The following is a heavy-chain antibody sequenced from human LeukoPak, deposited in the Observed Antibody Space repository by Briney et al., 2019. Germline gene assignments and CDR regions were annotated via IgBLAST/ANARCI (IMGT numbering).Heavy chain of an antibody. J-gene: IGHJ4*02. CDR1: GYTFTSYG. D-gene: IGHD3-10*01. CDR2: ISAYNGNT. CDR3: ARARSYYGSGSYRLPGPTDY. Sequence: PGASVTVSCKASGYTFTSYGISWVRQAPGQGLEWMGWISAYNGNTNYAQKLQGRVTMTTDTSTSTAYMELRSLRSDDTAVYYCARARSYYGSGSYRLPGPTDYWGQGTLVTVSS. V-gene: IGHV1-18*01.